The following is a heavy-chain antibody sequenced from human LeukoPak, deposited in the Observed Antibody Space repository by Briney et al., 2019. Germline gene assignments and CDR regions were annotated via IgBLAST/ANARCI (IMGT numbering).Heavy chain of an antibody. D-gene: IGHD3-10*01. V-gene: IGHV4-59*01. Sequence: PSETLSLTCTVSGGSISSYYWSWIRQPPGKGLEWIGYIYYSGSTNYNPSLKSRVTISVDTSKNQFSLKLSSVAAADTAVYYCARPYGSGSYYYYYYYMDVWGKGTTVTISS. CDR1: GGSISSYY. CDR3: ARPYGSGSYYYYYYYMDV. CDR2: IYYSGST. J-gene: IGHJ6*03.